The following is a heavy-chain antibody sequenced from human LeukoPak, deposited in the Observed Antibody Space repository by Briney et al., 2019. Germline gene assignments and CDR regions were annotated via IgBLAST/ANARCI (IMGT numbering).Heavy chain of an antibody. CDR2: INPNSGGT. D-gene: IGHD3-22*01. CDR3: GRVRYDSSGYFY. Sequence: PRASVKVSCKASGYTFTGYYMHWVRQAPGQGLEWMGRINPNSGGTNYAQKFQGRVTMTRDTSISTAYMELSRLRSDDTAVYYCGRVRYDSSGYFYWGQGTLVTVSS. CDR1: GYTFTGYY. V-gene: IGHV1-2*06. J-gene: IGHJ4*02.